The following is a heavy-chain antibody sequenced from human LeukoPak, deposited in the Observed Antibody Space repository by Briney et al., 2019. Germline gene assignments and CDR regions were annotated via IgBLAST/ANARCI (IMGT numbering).Heavy chain of an antibody. CDR2: ISGGGGST. V-gene: IGHV3-23*01. J-gene: IGHJ5*02. D-gene: IGHD1-14*01. CDR1: EFTFSNYA. CDR3: AKGSGINHYHWIDP. Sequence: GGSLRLSCAASEFTFSNYAMNWVRQAPGKGLEWGSGISGGGGSTYYADSVKGRFTISRDNSKNTLYLQMDSLRAEDTALYYCAKGSGINHYHWIDPWGQGTLVTVSS.